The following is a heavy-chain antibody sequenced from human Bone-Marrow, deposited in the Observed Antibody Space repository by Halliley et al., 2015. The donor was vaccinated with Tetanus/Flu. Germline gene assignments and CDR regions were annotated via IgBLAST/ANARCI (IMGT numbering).Heavy chain of an antibody. Sequence: TLSLTCTVYGASFSDYFWNWIRQPPGKGLEWIGEINHSGGTNYNPSLMSRVTISIDTSKNQFSVKLKSVAAADTAVYYCARGLGMDVWGQGTTVTVSS. CDR1: GASFSDYF. CDR3: ARGLGMDV. CDR2: INHSGGT. J-gene: IGHJ6*02. V-gene: IGHV4-34*01. D-gene: IGHD3-16*01.